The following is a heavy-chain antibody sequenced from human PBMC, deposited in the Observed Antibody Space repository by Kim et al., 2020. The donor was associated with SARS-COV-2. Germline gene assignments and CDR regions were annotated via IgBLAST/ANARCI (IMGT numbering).Heavy chain of an antibody. CDR2: IYYSGST. CDR1: GGSISSSSYY. J-gene: IGHJ4*02. Sequence: SETLSLTCTVSGGSISSSSYYWGWIRQPPGKGLEWIRSIYYSGSTYYNPSLKSRVTISVDTSKNQFSLKLSSVTAADTAVYYCAREELGLNDYWGQGTLVTVSS. V-gene: IGHV4-39*01. CDR3: AREELGLNDY. D-gene: IGHD7-27*01.